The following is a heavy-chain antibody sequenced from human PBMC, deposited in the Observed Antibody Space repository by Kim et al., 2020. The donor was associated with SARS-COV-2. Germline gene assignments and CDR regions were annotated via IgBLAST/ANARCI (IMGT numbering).Heavy chain of an antibody. J-gene: IGHJ4*02. CDR1: GGSFSGYY. CDR2: INHSGST. V-gene: IGHV4-34*01. D-gene: IGHD5-12*01. CDR3: ARGPLRHVDIVATTPLAFDY. Sequence: SETLSLTCAVYGGSFSGYYWSWIRQPPGKGLEWIGEINHSGSTNYNPSLKSRVTISVDTSKNQFSLKLSSVTAADTAVYYCARGPLRHVDIVATTPLAFDYCGQGTLVTVSS.